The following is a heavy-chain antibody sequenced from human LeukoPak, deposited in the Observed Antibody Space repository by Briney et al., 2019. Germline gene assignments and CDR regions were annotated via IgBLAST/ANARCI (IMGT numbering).Heavy chain of an antibody. J-gene: IGHJ4*02. CDR3: TGRLDYGGNSVDY. Sequence: PGGSLRLSCAASGFTFSGFAMHWVRQASGKGLEWVGRIRSKANTYATAYAASVKGRFTISRDDSKNTAYLQMNSLKTEDTAVYYCTGRLDYGGNSVDYWGQGTLVTVSS. CDR2: IRSKANTYAT. D-gene: IGHD4-23*01. CDR1: GFTFSGFA. V-gene: IGHV3-73*01.